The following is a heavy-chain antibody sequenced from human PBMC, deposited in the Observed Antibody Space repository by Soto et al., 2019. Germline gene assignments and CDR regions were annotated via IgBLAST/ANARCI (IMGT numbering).Heavy chain of an antibody. CDR2: IYYIAKT. Sequence: QLQLQESGSGLVKPSETLSLTCIVANGSISSRSSYWGWIRQTPGKGLEWLGRIYYIAKTYYNPSHKSRVTITIDTSKTQFSLKMNSVTDADTAVYFCGGQDYGAKGYYFDNWGQGALVTVSS. D-gene: IGHD4-17*01. V-gene: IGHV4-39*01. CDR1: NGSISSRSSY. CDR3: GGQDYGAKGYYFDN. J-gene: IGHJ4*02.